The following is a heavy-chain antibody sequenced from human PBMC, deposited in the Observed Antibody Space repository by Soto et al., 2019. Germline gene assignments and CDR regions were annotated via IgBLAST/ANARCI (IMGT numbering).Heavy chain of an antibody. Sequence: GSLRLSCAASGFTFSSYAMSWVRQAPGKGLEWVSVIYSGGSTYYADSVKGRFTISRDNSKNTLYLQMNSLRAEDTAVYYCARTMIVVVGAFDIWGQGTMVTVSS. CDR2: IYSGGST. CDR3: ARTMIVVVGAFDI. CDR1: GFTFSSYA. D-gene: IGHD3-22*01. J-gene: IGHJ3*02. V-gene: IGHV3-66*01.